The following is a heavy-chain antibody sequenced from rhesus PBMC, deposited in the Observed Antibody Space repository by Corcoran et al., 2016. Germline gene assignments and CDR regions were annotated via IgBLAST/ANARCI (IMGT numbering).Heavy chain of an antibody. CDR1: GGSISGYY. D-gene: IGHD6-31*01. J-gene: IGHJ4*01. V-gene: IGHV4-81*01. CDR2: IDDKSAGT. Sequence: QVQLQESGPGLVKPSETLSLTCTVSGGSISGYYWSWIRQAQGKGLEWIGKIDDKSAGTTNNPSSRMRVTNSKDTSNNQFSLELSAVTAADTAVYYCARDSSSSGHDYWVQGVLVTVSS. CDR3: ARDSSSSGHDY.